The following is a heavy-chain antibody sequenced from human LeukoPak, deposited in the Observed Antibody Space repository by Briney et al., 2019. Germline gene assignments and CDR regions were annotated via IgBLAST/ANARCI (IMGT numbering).Heavy chain of an antibody. CDR2: MNPNSGNT. D-gene: IGHD3-10*01. V-gene: IGHV1-8*03. J-gene: IGHJ3*02. CDR3: ARAQTPTPHTYYYGSGSYAFDI. Sequence: RASVKVSCKASGYTFTSYDINWVRQATGQGLEWMGWMNPNSGNTGYAQKFQGRVTITRNTSISTAYMELSSLRSEDTAVYYCARAQTPTPHTYYYGSGSYAFDIWGQGTVVTVSS. CDR1: GYTFTSYD.